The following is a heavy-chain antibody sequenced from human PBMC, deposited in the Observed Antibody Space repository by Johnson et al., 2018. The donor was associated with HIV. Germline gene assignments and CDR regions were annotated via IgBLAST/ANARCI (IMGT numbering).Heavy chain of an antibody. V-gene: IGHV3-11*06. CDR1: GFTFSDYY. Sequence: QVQLVESGGGLVKPGGSLRLSCAASGFTFSDYYMSWIRQAPGKGLEWVSYYVDSVKGRFTISRDNAKNSLYLQMNSLSAEDTAVYYCARGMSSGPWAGGDAFDIWGQGTMVTVSS. J-gene: IGHJ3*02. CDR3: ARGMSSGPWAGGDAFDI. D-gene: IGHD3-22*01.